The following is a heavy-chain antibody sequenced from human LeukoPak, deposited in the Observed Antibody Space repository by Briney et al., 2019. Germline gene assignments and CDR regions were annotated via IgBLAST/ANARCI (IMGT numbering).Heavy chain of an antibody. V-gene: IGHV3-23*01. CDR2: ISGSGGST. CDR1: GFTFSSYA. J-gene: IGHJ4*02. CDR3: AKDHTIFGVVTYFDY. D-gene: IGHD3-3*01. Sequence: GGSLRLSCVASGFTFSSYAMSWVRQAPGKGLEWVSAISGSGGSTYYADSVKGRFTISRDNSKNTLYLQMNSLRAEDTAVYYCAKDHTIFGVVTYFDYWGQGALVTVSS.